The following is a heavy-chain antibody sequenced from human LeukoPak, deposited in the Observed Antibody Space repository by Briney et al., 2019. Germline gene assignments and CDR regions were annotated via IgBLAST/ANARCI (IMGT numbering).Heavy chain of an antibody. CDR3: ARDAGGGCFDY. CDR2: IYYSGST. D-gene: IGHD3-16*01. Sequence: PSETLSLTCTVSGGSISSHYWSWIRQPPGKGLEWIGYIYYSGSTNYNPSVRSRVTISVDTSKNQFSLNLSSVTAADTAVYYCARDAGGGCFDYWGQGTLVTVSS. V-gene: IGHV4-59*11. J-gene: IGHJ4*02. CDR1: GGSISSHY.